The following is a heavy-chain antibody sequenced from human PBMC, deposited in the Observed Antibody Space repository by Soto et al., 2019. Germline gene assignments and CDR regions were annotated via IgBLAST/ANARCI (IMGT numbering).Heavy chain of an antibody. Sequence: SETLSLTCIVSGDSIRTYYWSWIRQPPGKGLEWIGYTYYSGSTNYNPSLKSRVTISVDTSKNQLSLKLSSVTAADTAVYYCARLLTPDNWKRRWFDPWGQGTLVTVSS. V-gene: IGHV4-59*01. CDR2: TYYSGST. CDR3: ARLLTPDNWKRRWFDP. D-gene: IGHD1-20*01. J-gene: IGHJ5*02. CDR1: GDSIRTYY.